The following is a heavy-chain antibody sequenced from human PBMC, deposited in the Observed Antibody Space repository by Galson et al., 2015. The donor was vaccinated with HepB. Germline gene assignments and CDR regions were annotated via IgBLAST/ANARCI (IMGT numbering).Heavy chain of an antibody. CDR2: MNPNSGNT. CDR3: AGTLAPDDAFDI. V-gene: IGHV1-8*01. J-gene: IGHJ3*02. CDR1: GYTFTSYD. Sequence: SVKVSCKASGYTFTSYDINWVRQAPGQGLEWMGWMNPNSGNTGYAQKFQGRVTMTRNTSISTAYMELSSLRSEDTAVYYCAGTLAPDDAFDIWGQGTMVTVSS.